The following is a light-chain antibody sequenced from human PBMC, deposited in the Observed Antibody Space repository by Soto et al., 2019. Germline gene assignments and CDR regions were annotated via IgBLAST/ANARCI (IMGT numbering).Light chain of an antibody. J-gene: IGKJ5*01. Sequence: EVVLTQSPGTLPLSPGESATLSCRASQRLNNRFLAWYQQKPGQAPRLLIHGASSRATGIPVRFSGSGSVTDFTLMISRLEPEDFAVYYCQQYGNTPREITFGQGTRLEIK. CDR2: GAS. V-gene: IGKV3-20*01. CDR3: QQYGNTPREIT. CDR1: QRLNNRF.